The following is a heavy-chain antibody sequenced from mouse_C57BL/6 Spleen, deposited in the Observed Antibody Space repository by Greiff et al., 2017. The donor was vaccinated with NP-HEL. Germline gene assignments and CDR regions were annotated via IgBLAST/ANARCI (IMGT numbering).Heavy chain of an antibody. J-gene: IGHJ1*03. V-gene: IGHV2-5*01. D-gene: IGHD2-4*01. CDR2: IWRGGST. Sequence: VKLQESGPGLVQPSQSLSITCTVSGFSLTSYGVHWVRQSPGKGLEWLGVIWRGGSTDYNAAFMSRLSITKDNSKSQVFFKMNSLQADDTAIYYCAKTRDYYWYFDVWGTGTTVTVSS. CDR1: GFSLTSYG. CDR3: AKTRDYYWYFDV.